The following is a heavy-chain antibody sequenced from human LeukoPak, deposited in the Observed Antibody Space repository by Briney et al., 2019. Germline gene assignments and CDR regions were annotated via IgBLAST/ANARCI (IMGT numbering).Heavy chain of an antibody. J-gene: IGHJ6*03. D-gene: IGHD2-2*01. CDR3: ARLVVPPAMGYQIMVTESYYYYMDV. Sequence: SETLSLTCTISGGSISTYYWSWIRQPPGKGLEWIGEINHSGSTNYNPSLKSRVTISVDTSKNQFSLKLSSVTAADTAVYYCARLVVPPAMGYQIMVTESYYYYMDVWGKGTTVTISS. CDR2: INHSGST. CDR1: GGSISTYY. V-gene: IGHV4-34*01.